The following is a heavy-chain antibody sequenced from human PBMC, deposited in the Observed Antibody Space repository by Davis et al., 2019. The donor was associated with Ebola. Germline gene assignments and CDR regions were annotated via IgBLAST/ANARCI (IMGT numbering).Heavy chain of an antibody. CDR2: ITTYNGNT. Sequence: ASVKVSCKASGYPFTGYGISWVRQAPGQGLEWMGWITTYNGNTNYAQKLQGRVTMTTDTSTSTAYMELSSLRSEDTAVYYCAFGWEEAFDIWGQGTMVTVSS. CDR1: GYPFTGYG. D-gene: IGHD1-26*01. CDR3: AFGWEEAFDI. J-gene: IGHJ3*02. V-gene: IGHV1-18*01.